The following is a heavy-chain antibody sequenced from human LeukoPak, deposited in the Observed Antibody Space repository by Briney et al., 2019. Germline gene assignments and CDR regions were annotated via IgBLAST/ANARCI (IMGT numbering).Heavy chain of an antibody. D-gene: IGHD6-19*01. CDR2: IYYSGST. Sequence: SETLSLTCTVSGGSISSYYWSWIRQPPGKGREWSGYIYYSGSTNYNPSLKSRVTISVDTSKNQFSLKLSSVTGADTAVYYCAVYSSGWYGNYLDYFDYWGQGTLVTVSS. V-gene: IGHV4-59*01. CDR1: GGSISSYY. J-gene: IGHJ4*02. CDR3: AVYSSGWYGNYLDYFDY.